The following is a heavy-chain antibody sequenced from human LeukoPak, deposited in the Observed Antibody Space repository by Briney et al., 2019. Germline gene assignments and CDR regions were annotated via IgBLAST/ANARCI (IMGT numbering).Heavy chain of an antibody. D-gene: IGHD4-11*01. CDR1: GYTFTVYY. J-gene: IGHJ4*02. Sequence: GASVTVSFKASGYTFTVYYMHWVRQAPGQGLELMGWINPNSGGTNYAQKFQGRVTMTRDTSISTAYMELSRLRSDDTAVYYCARPYDYSNYGVHYWGQGTLVTVSP. CDR2: INPNSGGT. CDR3: ARPYDYSNYGVHY. V-gene: IGHV1-2*02.